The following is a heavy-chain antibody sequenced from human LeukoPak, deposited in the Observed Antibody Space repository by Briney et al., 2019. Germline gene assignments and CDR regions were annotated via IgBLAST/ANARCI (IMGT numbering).Heavy chain of an antibody. V-gene: IGHV3-43*02. D-gene: IGHD3-9*01. CDR1: GFTFDDYA. CDR3: AKDMALYYDISTGYSN. CDR2: ISGDGGST. Sequence: GGSLRLSCAASGFTFDDYAMHWVRQAPGKGLEWVSLISGDGGSTYYADSVKGRFTISRDNSKNSLYLQMNSLRTEDTALYYCAKDMALYYDISTGYSNWGQGTLVTVSS. J-gene: IGHJ4*02.